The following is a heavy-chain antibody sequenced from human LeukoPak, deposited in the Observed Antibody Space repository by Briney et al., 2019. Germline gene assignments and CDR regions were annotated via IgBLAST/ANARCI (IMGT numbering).Heavy chain of an antibody. Sequence: GGSLRLSCAASGFTFTSYYMHWVRQAPGKGLVWVSRISGDGSNTIYADSVKGRFTISRDNAKNTVYLQMNSLRAEDTAVYYCAKDKGDSSGWLNFDYWGQGTLVTVSS. CDR1: GFTFTSYY. D-gene: IGHD6-19*01. V-gene: IGHV3-74*01. CDR2: ISGDGSNT. J-gene: IGHJ4*02. CDR3: AKDKGDSSGWLNFDY.